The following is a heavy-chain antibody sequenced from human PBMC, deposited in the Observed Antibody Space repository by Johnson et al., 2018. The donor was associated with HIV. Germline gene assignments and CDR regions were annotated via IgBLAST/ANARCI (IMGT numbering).Heavy chain of an antibody. V-gene: IGHV3-30*03. J-gene: IGHJ3*02. CDR2: ISYDGGNK. CDR3: TTDPTSILWFREVGRDAFDI. Sequence: QVQLVESGGGLVQPGGSLRLSCAASGFTFSSYGMHWVRQAPGKGLEWVAVISYDGGNKYYADSVKGRVTISRDNSKTTLYLQMNSLKTEDTAVYYCTTDPTSILWFREVGRDAFDIWGQGTMVTVSS. D-gene: IGHD3-10*01. CDR1: GFTFSSYG.